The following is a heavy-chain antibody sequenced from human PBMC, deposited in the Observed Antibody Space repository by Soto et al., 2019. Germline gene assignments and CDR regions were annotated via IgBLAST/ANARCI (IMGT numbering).Heavy chain of an antibody. V-gene: IGHV3-64*01. J-gene: IGHJ4*02. Sequence: GGSLRLSCAASGFTFSRYAMHWVRQAPGKGLEYVSAISSNGGSTYYANSVKGRFTISRDNSKNTLYLQMGSLRAEDMAVYYCARDYSSGWYEGPYFDYWGQGTLVTVSS. CDR1: GFTFSRYA. CDR3: ARDYSSGWYEGPYFDY. D-gene: IGHD6-19*01. CDR2: ISSNGGST.